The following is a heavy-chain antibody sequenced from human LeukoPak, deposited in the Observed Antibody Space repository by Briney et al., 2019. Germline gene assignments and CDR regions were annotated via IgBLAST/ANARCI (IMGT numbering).Heavy chain of an antibody. Sequence: GGSLRLSCAASGFTFSSYAMHWVRQAPGKGLEYVSAISSNGGSTYYANSVKGRFTISRDNSKNTLYLQMGSLRAEDMAVYYCASLSGYTDYWGQGTLVTVSP. D-gene: IGHD5-12*01. CDR1: GFTFSSYA. J-gene: IGHJ4*02. CDR2: ISSNGGST. V-gene: IGHV3-64*01. CDR3: ASLSGYTDY.